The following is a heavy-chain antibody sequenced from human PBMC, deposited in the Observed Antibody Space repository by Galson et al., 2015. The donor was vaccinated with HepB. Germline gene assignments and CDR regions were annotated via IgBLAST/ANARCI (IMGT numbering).Heavy chain of an antibody. CDR1: GFDFRTYA. V-gene: IGHV3-30*18. Sequence: SLRLSCAASGFDFRTYAMHWVRQAPGKGLEWVASISYDGSVKYYADSVKGRFTFSRDNFKSTLYLQMNRLRAEDTAVYFCAKAIEYSDDTIDYCGQGTLVTVSS. CDR2: ISYDGSVK. D-gene: IGHD6-6*01. CDR3: AKAIEYSDDTIDY. J-gene: IGHJ4*02.